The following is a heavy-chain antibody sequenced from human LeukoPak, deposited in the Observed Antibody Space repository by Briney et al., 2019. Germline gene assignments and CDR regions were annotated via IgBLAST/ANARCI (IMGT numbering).Heavy chain of an antibody. D-gene: IGHD3-10*01. CDR1: GFTFSSYS. J-gene: IGHJ4*02. V-gene: IGHV3-21*01. CDR3: ASRIWSGVDY. CDR2: ISSSSSYI. Sequence: PGGSLRLSCAASGFTFSSYSMNWVRQAPGKGLEWVSSISSSSSYIYYADSVKGRFAISRDDSKNTLSLQMNSLRAEDTAVYYCASRIWSGVDYWGQGTLVTVSS.